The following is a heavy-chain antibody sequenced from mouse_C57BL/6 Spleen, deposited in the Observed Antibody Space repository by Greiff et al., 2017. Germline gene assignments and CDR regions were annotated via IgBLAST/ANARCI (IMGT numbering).Heavy chain of an antibody. Sequence: VQLQQSGAELARPGASVKMSCKASGYTFTSYTMHWVKQRPGQGLEWIGYINPSSGYTKYNQKFKDKATLTADKSSSTAYLQLSSLTSDDAAVYYCAMDYGSSSWFAYWGQGTLVTVSA. V-gene: IGHV1-4*01. CDR1: GYTFTSYT. J-gene: IGHJ3*01. D-gene: IGHD1-1*01. CDR2: INPSSGYT. CDR3: AMDYGSSSWFAY.